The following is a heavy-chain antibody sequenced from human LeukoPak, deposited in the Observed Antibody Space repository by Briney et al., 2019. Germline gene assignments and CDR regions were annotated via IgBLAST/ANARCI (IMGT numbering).Heavy chain of an antibody. CDR3: ARDVFGEYNWSDP. V-gene: IGHV3-48*01. CDR1: GFTFSSYS. Sequence: GGSLRLSCAASGFTFSSYSMNWVRQAPGKGLEWVSYISSSSSTICHADSVKGRFTISRDNAKNSLYLQMNTLRAEDTAVYYSARDVFGEYNWSDPWGQGTLVTVSS. J-gene: IGHJ5*02. D-gene: IGHD3-16*01. CDR2: ISSSSSTI.